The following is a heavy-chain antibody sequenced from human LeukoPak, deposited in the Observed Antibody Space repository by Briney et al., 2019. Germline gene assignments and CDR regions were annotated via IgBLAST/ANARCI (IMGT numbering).Heavy chain of an antibody. D-gene: IGHD3-10*01. Sequence: SETLSLTCTVSGGSISSSSYYWGWIRQPPGKGLEWIGSIYYSGSTYYNPSLKSRVTISVDTSKNQFSLKLSSVTAADTAVYYCARGDYYGSGSYAVAGFDDWGQGTLVTVSS. CDR2: IYYSGST. V-gene: IGHV4-39*07. J-gene: IGHJ4*02. CDR1: GGSISSSSYY. CDR3: ARGDYYGSGSYAVAGFDD.